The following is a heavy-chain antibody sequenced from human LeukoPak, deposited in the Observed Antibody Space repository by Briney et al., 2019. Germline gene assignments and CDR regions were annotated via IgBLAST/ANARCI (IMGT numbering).Heavy chain of an antibody. V-gene: IGHV4-59*02. CDR1: GASVSTNC. CDR3: AKDRIWAH. D-gene: IGHD7-27*01. Sequence: PSETLSLTCTVSGASVSTNCWSWIRQSPGKGLGWIGYVYYSVNTNYNPSLKSRVTISADTSKNQFSLKLTSVTAADTAVYYCAKDRIWAHWGQGTLVTVSS. J-gene: IGHJ4*02. CDR2: VYYSVNT.